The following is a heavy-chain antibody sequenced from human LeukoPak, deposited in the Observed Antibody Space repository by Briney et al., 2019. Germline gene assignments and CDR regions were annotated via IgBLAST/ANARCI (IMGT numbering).Heavy chain of an antibody. V-gene: IGHV3-30*02. CDR1: GFTFSSYG. D-gene: IGHD2-2*01. CDR2: IRYDGSNK. CDR3: AKDDSREDIVVVPAATAFDY. J-gene: IGHJ4*02. Sequence: GGSLRLSCAASGFTFSSYGMHWVRQAQGKGLEWVAFIRYDGSNKYYADSVKGRFTISRDNSKNTLYLQMNSLRAEDTAVYYCAKDDSREDIVVVPAATAFDYWGQGTLVTVSS.